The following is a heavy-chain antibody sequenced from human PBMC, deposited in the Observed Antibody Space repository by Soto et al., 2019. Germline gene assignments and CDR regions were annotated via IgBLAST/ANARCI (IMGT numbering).Heavy chain of an antibody. D-gene: IGHD3-22*01. J-gene: IGHJ6*02. Sequence: ASVKVSCKTSGFTFTNFYLHWVRQAPGQGLEWMGVINPSGDSTTYAQKFQGRVTVTRDTSTSTLYMDLSSLSSEDTAVYYCAILYYYDSGDYYSNYQYYGMDVRGQGTTVTVSS. CDR1: GFTFTNFY. CDR2: INPSGDST. CDR3: AILYYYDSGDYYSNYQYYGMDV. V-gene: IGHV1-46*01.